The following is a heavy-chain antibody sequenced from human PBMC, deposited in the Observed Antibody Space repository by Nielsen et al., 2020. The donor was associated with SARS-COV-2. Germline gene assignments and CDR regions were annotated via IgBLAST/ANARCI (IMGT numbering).Heavy chain of an antibody. CDR3: VREWGY. D-gene: IGHD3-16*01. V-gene: IGHV3-21*01. CDR1: GFTFSIYS. J-gene: IGHJ4*02. Sequence: GESLKISCAASGFTFSIYSMNWVRQAPGKGLEWVSSLSSSSSYIYYADSVKGRFTISRDNAKNLLYLEMNNLRVGDTAVYYCVREWGYWGQGTLVTVSS. CDR2: LSSSSSYI.